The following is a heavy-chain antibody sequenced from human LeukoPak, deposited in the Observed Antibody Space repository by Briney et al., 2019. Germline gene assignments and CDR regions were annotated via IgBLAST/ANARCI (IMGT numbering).Heavy chain of an antibody. CDR1: GGSISSYY. Sequence: SETLSLTCTVSGGSISSYYWSWIRQPPGKGLEWIGYIYYSGSTNYNPSLKSRVTISVDTSKNQFSLKLSSVTAADTAVYYCARPRYSRYGMDVWGQGTTVTVSS. CDR2: IYYSGST. J-gene: IGHJ6*02. D-gene: IGHD3-9*01. CDR3: ARPRYSRYGMDV. V-gene: IGHV4-59*01.